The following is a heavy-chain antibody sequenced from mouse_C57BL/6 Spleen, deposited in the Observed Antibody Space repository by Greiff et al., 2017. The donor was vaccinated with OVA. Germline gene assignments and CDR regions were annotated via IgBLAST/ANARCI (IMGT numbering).Heavy chain of an antibody. Sequence: QVQLQQPGAELVKPGASVKLSCKASGYTFTSYWMHWVKQRPGQGLEWIGMIHPTSGSTNYNEKFKSKATLTVDKSSSTAYMQLSSLTSEDSAVYYCATYYGGGFADWGKGTLVTVSA. CDR3: ATYYGGGFAD. J-gene: IGHJ3*01. D-gene: IGHD1-1*01. V-gene: IGHV1-64*01. CDR1: GYTFTSYW. CDR2: IHPTSGST.